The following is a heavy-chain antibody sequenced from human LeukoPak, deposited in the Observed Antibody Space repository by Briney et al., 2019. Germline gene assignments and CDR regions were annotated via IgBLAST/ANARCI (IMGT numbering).Heavy chain of an antibody. J-gene: IGHJ3*02. V-gene: IGHV3-69-1*01. CDR2: ISSSSYI. Sequence: GGSLRLSCAASGFTFSNYNMNWVRQAPGKGLEWVSYISSSSYIYYADSVKGRFTISRDNSKNTLYLQMNSLRAEDTAVYYCAKDALVGYYDSSGYDAFDIWGQGTMVTVSS. CDR1: GFTFSNYN. CDR3: AKDALVGYYDSSGYDAFDI. D-gene: IGHD3-22*01.